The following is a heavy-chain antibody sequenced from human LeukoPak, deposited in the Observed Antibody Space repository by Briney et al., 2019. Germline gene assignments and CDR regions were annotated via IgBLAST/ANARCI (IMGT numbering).Heavy chain of an antibody. Sequence: SETLSLTCTVSGGSISSSSYYWGWIRQPPGKGLVGVGSLFYSGSTYYNPSLKSRVTISVDTSKNQFSLKLSSVTAADTAVYYCARRGYSYGAGYFDYWGQGTLVTVSS. CDR3: ARRGYSYGAGYFDY. CDR2: LFYSGST. D-gene: IGHD5-18*01. J-gene: IGHJ4*02. V-gene: IGHV4-39*01. CDR1: GGSISSSSYY.